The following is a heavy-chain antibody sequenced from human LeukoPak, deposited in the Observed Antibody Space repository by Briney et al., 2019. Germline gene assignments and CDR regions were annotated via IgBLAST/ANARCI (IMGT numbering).Heavy chain of an antibody. CDR2: ISSSGFIM. D-gene: IGHD1-1*01. Sequence: GGSLRLSCAASGFTVSSNYMNWVRQAPGKGLEWVSYISSSGFIMYYADSVEGRFTISRDNAKNSLYLQMNSLRVEDTAVYFCARQSSIWNDGTNTDFNSWGQGTLVTVSS. V-gene: IGHV3-48*03. CDR1: GFTVSSNY. J-gene: IGHJ4*02. CDR3: ARQSSIWNDGTNTDFNS.